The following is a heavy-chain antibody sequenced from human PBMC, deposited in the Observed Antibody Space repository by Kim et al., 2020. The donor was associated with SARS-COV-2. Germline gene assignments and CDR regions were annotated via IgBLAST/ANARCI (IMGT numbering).Heavy chain of an antibody. CDR3: ARRAATSAVINSDNWFAP. J-gene: IGHJ5*02. D-gene: IGHD2-2*02. CDR2: IYYSGNT. V-gene: IGHV4-59*08. Sequence: SETLSLTCTVSGDSISTNSWNWIRQSPGKGLEWIGYIYYSGNTKYNPSLESRVTISVDPSKNQFSLKLGSVTAADTAVYYCARRAATSAVINSDNWFAP. CDR1: GDSISTNS.